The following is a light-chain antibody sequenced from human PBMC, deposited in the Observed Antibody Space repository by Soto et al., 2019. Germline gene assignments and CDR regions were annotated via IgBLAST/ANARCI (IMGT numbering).Light chain of an antibody. Sequence: QSALTQPPSASGSPGQSVTISCTGTSSDVGGYKYVSWYQQHPGKAPKLLIYEVNKRPSGVPDRFSGSKSVNTASLTVSGLHADDEADYYCSSYGGSNNVLFGGGTKLTVL. V-gene: IGLV2-8*01. CDR2: EVN. J-gene: IGLJ2*01. CDR3: SSYGGSNNVL. CDR1: SSDVGGYKY.